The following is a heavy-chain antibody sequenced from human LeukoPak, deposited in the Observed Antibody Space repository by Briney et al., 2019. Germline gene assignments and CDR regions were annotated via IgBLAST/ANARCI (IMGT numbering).Heavy chain of an antibody. Sequence: GAPLRLSCAASGFTFSNYAMSWVRQAPGKGLEWVSAITGSGGNTYYADSVKGRFTISRDNSKNTVFLQMNSLRAEDTAVYYCAKWGDYDVLTGYYVSDYWGQGTLVTVSS. V-gene: IGHV3-23*01. CDR1: GFTFSNYA. J-gene: IGHJ4*02. D-gene: IGHD3-9*01. CDR3: AKWGDYDVLTGYYVSDY. CDR2: ITGSGGNT.